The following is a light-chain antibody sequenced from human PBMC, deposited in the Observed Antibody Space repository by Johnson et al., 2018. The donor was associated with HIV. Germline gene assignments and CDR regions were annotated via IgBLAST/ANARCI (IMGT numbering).Light chain of an antibody. J-gene: IGLJ1*01. CDR1: SSNIGNNY. CDR3: GTGDTSLTTGGV. Sequence: QSVLTQPPSVSAAPGQKVTISCSGSSSNIGNNYVSWYQQLPGTAPKLLIYENNKRPSGIPDRFSGSKSGTSATLGITGLQTGDEADYSCGTGDTSLTTGGVFGTGTKVTVL. CDR2: ENN. V-gene: IGLV1-51*02.